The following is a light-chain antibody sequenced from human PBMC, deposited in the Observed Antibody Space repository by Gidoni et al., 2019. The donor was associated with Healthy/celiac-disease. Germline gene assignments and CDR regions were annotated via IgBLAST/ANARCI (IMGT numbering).Light chain of an antibody. J-gene: IGLJ2*01. CDR2: EGS. Sequence: QSALPQPASVSGSPGQSITISCTGTSSDVGRYNLVSWYQQHPGKAPKLMIYEGSKRPSGVSNRCSGSKSGNTASLTISGLQAEDEADYYCCSYAGSSTSLFGGGTKLTVL. V-gene: IGLV2-23*01. CDR1: SSDVGRYNL. CDR3: CSYAGSSTSL.